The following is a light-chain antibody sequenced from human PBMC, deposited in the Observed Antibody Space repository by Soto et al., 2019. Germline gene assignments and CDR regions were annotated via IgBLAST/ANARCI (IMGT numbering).Light chain of an antibody. V-gene: IGKV1-5*01. CDR2: DAS. Sequence: DIQMTQSPSILSASVGDRVTITCRASQSISSWLAWYQQKPGKAPKLLIYDASNLHSGVPSRFSATVSGTEFSLTITSLQPEDFATYYCQQLFDSPITFGQGTRLEIK. CDR1: QSISSW. J-gene: IGKJ5*01. CDR3: QQLFDSPIT.